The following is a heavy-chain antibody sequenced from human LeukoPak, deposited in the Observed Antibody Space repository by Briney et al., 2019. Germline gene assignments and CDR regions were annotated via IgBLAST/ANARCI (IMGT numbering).Heavy chain of an antibody. CDR2: ISAYNGNT. D-gene: IGHD2-21*02. J-gene: IGHJ4*02. CDR3: ARVTVAYCGGDCSLGY. CDR1: GYTFTSYG. Sequence: GASVKVSCTASGYTFTSYGISWVRQAPGQGLEWMGWISAYNGNTNYAQKLQGRVTMTTDTSTSTAYMELRSLRSDDTAVYYCARVTVAYCGGDCSLGYWGQGTLVTVSS. V-gene: IGHV1-18*01.